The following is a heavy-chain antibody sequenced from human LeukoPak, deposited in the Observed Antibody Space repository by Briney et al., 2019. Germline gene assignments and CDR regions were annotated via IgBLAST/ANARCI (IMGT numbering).Heavy chain of an antibody. CDR2: ISGSGGST. CDR1: GFTFSSYA. Sequence: GRSLRLPCAASGFTFSSYAMSWVRQAPGKALEWVSAISGSGGSTYYADSVKGRFTISRDNSKNTLYLQMNSLRAEDTAVYYCAKYRRKYVWNAFDHWGQGTRVPVSS. J-gene: IGHJ4*02. V-gene: IGHV3-23*01. D-gene: IGHD1-1*01. CDR3: AKYRRKYVWNAFDH.